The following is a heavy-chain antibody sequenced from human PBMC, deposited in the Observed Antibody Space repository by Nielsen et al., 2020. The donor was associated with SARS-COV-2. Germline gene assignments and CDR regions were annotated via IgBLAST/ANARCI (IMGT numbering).Heavy chain of an antibody. CDR3: ASRDYYGSGSYYNIYYYMDV. CDR2: IYYSGST. J-gene: IGHJ6*03. V-gene: IGHV4-39*07. D-gene: IGHD3-10*01. Sequence: SETLSLTCTVSGGSISSSSYYWGWIRQPPGKGLEWIGSIYYSGSTYYNPSLKSRVTISVDTSKNQFSLKLSSVTAADTAVYYCASRDYYGSGSYYNIYYYMDVWGKGTTVTASS. CDR1: GGSISSSSYY.